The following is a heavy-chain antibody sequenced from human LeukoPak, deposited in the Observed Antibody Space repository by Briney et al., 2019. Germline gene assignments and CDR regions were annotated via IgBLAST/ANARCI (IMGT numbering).Heavy chain of an antibody. CDR1: GGSFSGYY. D-gene: IGHD3-22*01. V-gene: IGHV4-34*01. CDR3: ARAWFYYYDSSGYYYFDY. Sequence: SETLSLTCAVYGGSFSGYYWSWIRHPPGKGLEWIGEINHSGSTNYNPSLKSRVTISVDTSKNQFSLKLSSVTAADTAVYDCARAWFYYYDSSGYYYFDYWGQRTLLTVSS. CDR2: INHSGST. J-gene: IGHJ4*02.